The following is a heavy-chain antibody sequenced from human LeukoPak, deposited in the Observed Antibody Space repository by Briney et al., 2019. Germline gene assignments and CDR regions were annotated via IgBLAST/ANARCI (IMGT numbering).Heavy chain of an antibody. CDR3: ARALYYDILTGYQTHTYYFDY. CDR1: GFTFSNFG. D-gene: IGHD3-9*01. CDR2: IWYDGSNK. J-gene: IGHJ4*02. V-gene: IGHV3-33*01. Sequence: PGGSLRLSCAASGFTFSNFGMHWVRQAPGKGLEWVAIIWYDGSNKYYSDSVKGRFTISRDNSKNRLYLQMSSLRAEDTAVYYCARALYYDILTGYQTHTYYFDYWGQGTLVTVSS.